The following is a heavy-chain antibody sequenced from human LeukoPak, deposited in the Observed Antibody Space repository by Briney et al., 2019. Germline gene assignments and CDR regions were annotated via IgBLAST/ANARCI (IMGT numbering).Heavy chain of an antibody. D-gene: IGHD3-10*01. Sequence: ASVKVSCKASGYTFTSYAMHWVRQAPGQRLEWMGWINAGNGSTKYSQKFQGRVTITRDTSASTAYMELSSLRSEDTAVYYCARLQHRFGELWGEFDYWGQGTLVTVSS. CDR2: INAGNGST. CDR1: GYTFTSYA. J-gene: IGHJ4*02. CDR3: ARLQHRFGELWGEFDY. V-gene: IGHV1-3*01.